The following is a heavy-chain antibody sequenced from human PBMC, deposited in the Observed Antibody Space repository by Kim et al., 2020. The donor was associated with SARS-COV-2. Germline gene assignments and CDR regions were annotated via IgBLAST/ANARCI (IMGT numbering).Heavy chain of an antibody. V-gene: IGHV3-74*01. Sequence: GGSLRLSCTASGFTLSDYWMHWVRQAPGKGLEWVARINPDGSSTSYADSAKGRFTIFRENTKNTMFLQLNIKRAETPAVYYCASLVKWWAGTGSGWGPGT. CDR2: INPDGSST. J-gene: IGHJ4*02. D-gene: IGHD1-1*01. CDR3: ASLVKWWAGTGSG. CDR1: GFTLSDYW.